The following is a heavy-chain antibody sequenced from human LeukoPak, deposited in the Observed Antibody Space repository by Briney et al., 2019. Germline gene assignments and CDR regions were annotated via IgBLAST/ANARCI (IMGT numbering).Heavy chain of an antibody. CDR3: ARDTRGYYGMDV. J-gene: IGHJ6*04. D-gene: IGHD1-1*01. Sequence: SQTLSLTCTVSGGSISSGGYYWSWIRQHPGKGLEWIGYIYYSGSTYYNPSPKSRVTISVDTSKNQFSLKLSSVTAADTAVYYCARDTRGYYGMDVWGKGTTVTVSS. V-gene: IGHV4-31*03. CDR2: IYYSGST. CDR1: GGSISSGGYY.